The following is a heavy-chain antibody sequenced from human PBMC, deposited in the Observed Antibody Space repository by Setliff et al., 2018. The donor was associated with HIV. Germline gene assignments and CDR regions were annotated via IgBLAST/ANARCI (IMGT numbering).Heavy chain of an antibody. D-gene: IGHD5-12*01. V-gene: IGHV1-46*01. J-gene: IGHJ3*02. CDR2: INPTCGST. Sequence: ASVKVSCKPSGYSFTNHYMHWVRQARGQGLEWMGVINPTCGSTRNTQKFQGRVAMTRDTSTSTVYMELSSLRSEDTAVYYCASAGAWQRNALDIWGQGTMVTV. CDR3: ASAGAWQRNALDI. CDR1: GYSFTNHY.